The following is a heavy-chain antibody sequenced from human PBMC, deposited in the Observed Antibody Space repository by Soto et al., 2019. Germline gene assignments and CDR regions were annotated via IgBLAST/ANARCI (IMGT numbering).Heavy chain of an antibody. CDR3: VRGDGDYHDGNGYLGRH. V-gene: IGHV3-74*01. CDR1: GFTFSTYW. J-gene: IGHJ4*02. D-gene: IGHD3-22*01. CDR2: IKSDGSGT. Sequence: EVQLVESGGGLVQLGGSLRLSCEASGFTFSTYWMHWVRQAPGKGLVWVSRIKSDGSGTYYADSVEGRFTISRDNSKNTLYLPKNILRADDTVVYYCVRGDGDYHDGNGYLGRHWGQGTLVTVSS.